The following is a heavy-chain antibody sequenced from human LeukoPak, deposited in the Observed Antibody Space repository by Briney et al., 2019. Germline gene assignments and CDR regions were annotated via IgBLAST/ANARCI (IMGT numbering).Heavy chain of an antibody. D-gene: IGHD3-9*01. J-gene: IGHJ4*02. CDR3: ARVEEYYDILTGYSRADYFDY. CDR1: GGSISSYY. Sequence: SETLSLTCTVSGGSISSYYWSWIRQPPGKGLEWIGYIYYSGSTNYNPSLKSRVTISVDTSKNQFSLKLSSVTAADTAVYYCARVEEYYDILTGYSRADYFDYWGQGTLVTVSS. CDR2: IYYSGST. V-gene: IGHV4-59*01.